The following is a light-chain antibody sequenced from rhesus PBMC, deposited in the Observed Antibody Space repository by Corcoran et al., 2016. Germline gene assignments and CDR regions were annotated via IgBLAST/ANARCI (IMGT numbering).Light chain of an antibody. CDR2: KAS. J-gene: IGKJ3*01. CDR1: QGISNN. CDR3: QHGYGTPT. V-gene: IGKV1-25*01. Sequence: DIQMTQSPSSLSASVGDRVTITCQAIQGISNNLAWYQQKPGKVPKLLIYKASPLQSGVPSRFSGSGSGTEFTLTISSLQPEDFATYYCQHGYGTPTFGPGTKLDIK.